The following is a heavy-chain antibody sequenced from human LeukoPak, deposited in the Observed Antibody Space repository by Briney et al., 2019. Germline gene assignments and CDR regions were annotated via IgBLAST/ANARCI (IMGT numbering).Heavy chain of an antibody. J-gene: IGHJ4*02. CDR1: GGTFSSYA. D-gene: IGHD6-13*01. CDR2: IIPIFGTA. CDR3: ARRTGTGGGSSCDY. Sequence: EASVKVSCKASGGTFSSYAISWVRQAPGQGLEWMGGIIPIFGTANYAQKFQGRVTITADESTSTAYMELSSLRSEDTAVYYCARRTGTGGGSSCDYWGQGTLVTVSS. V-gene: IGHV1-69*01.